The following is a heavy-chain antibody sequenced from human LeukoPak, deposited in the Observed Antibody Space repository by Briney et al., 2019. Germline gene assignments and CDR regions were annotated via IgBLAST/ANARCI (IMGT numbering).Heavy chain of an antibody. J-gene: IGHJ6*03. V-gene: IGHV3-21*01. D-gene: IGHD3-3*01. Sequence: GGSLRLSCAASGFTFSSYSMNWVRQAPGKGLEWVSSISSSSSYIYYADSVKGRFTISRDNAKNSLYLQMNSLRAEDTAVYYCVRDLGEEWLLWRNYYYYMDVWGKGTTVTVSS. CDR1: GFTFSSYS. CDR2: ISSSSSYI. CDR3: VRDLGEEWLLWRNYYYYMDV.